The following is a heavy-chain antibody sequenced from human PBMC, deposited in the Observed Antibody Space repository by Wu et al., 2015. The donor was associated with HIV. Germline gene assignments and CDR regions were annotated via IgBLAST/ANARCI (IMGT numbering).Heavy chain of an antibody. J-gene: IGHJ3*02. CDR1: GYTFTTYY. Sequence: QVQLVQSGAEMKKPGASVRVSCKTSGYTFTTYYIHWVRQAPGQGLEWVAWITPNSGGTNSAQMFQGRVTLTRDTSITTAYLELTSLTSDDTAVYYCVRGARGMPKGAFEIWGQGTLV. CDR3: VRGARGMPKGAFEI. CDR2: ITPNSGGT. V-gene: IGHV1-2*02. D-gene: IGHD3-10*01.